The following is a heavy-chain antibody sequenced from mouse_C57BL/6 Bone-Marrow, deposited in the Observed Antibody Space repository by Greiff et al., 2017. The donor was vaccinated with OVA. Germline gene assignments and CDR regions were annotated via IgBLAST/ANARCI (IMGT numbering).Heavy chain of an antibody. J-gene: IGHJ1*03. Sequence: EVKLVESEGGLVQPGSSMKLSCTASGFTFSDYYMAWVRQVPEKGLEWVANINYDGSSTYYLDSLKSRFIISRDNAKNILYLQMSSLKSEDTATYYCARDPVYYYGSSAWYFDVWGTGTTVTVSS. CDR3: ARDPVYYYGSSAWYFDV. CDR1: GFTFSDYY. V-gene: IGHV5-16*01. D-gene: IGHD1-1*01. CDR2: INYDGSST.